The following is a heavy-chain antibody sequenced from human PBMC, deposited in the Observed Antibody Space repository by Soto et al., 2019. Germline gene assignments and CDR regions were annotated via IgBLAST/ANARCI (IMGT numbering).Heavy chain of an antibody. V-gene: IGHV3-23*01. J-gene: IGHJ4*02. CDR3: SPQKGWFQSFDY. CDR2: ISGSGGST. Sequence: EVQLLESGGGLVQPGGSLRLSCAASGFTFSSYAMSWVRQATGKGLEWVSVISGSGGSTYYADSVKGRFTISRDNSKNTQHLQMYSLRAEDTAVYYCSPQKGWFQSFDYWGQGTMVTVSS. CDR1: GFTFSSYA. D-gene: IGHD2-15*01.